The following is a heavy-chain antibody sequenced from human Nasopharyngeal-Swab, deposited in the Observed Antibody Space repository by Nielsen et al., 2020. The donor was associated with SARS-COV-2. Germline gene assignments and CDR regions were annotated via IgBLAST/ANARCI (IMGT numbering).Heavy chain of an antibody. CDR2: ISGSGGST. D-gene: IGHD5-24*01. CDR1: GFTFSSYA. CDR3: AKPIYRDGYSSDAFDI. Sequence: GGSLRLSCAASGFTFSSYAMSWVRQAPGKGLEWVSAISGSGGSTYYADSVKGRFTISRDNSKNPLYLQMNSLRAEDTAVYYCAKPIYRDGYSSDAFDIWGQGTMVTVSS. V-gene: IGHV3-23*01. J-gene: IGHJ3*02.